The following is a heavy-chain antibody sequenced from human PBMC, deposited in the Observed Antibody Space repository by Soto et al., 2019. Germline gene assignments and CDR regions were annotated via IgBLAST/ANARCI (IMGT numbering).Heavy chain of an antibody. D-gene: IGHD6-13*01. J-gene: IGHJ6*02. Sequence: SETLSLTCTVSGGSIISGDYYWSWIRQPPGKGLEWIGYIYYSGSTYYNPSLKSRVTISVDTSKNQFSLKLSSVTAADTAVHYCARGNSSSWYFRYYYGMDVWGQGTTVTVSS. CDR3: ARGNSSSWYFRYYYGMDV. V-gene: IGHV4-30-4*01. CDR2: IYYSGST. CDR1: GGSIISGDYY.